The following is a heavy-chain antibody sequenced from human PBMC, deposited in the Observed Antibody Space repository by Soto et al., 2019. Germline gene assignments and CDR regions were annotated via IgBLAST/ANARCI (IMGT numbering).Heavy chain of an antibody. J-gene: IGHJ4*02. CDR1: GFTFSSYA. CDR3: AKARASGYSSGWYYFDY. V-gene: IGHV3-23*01. CDR2: ISGSGGST. D-gene: IGHD6-19*01. Sequence: GGSLRLSCAASGFTFSSYAMSWVRQAPGKGLEWVSAISGSGGSTYYADSVKGRFTISRDNSKNTLYLQMNSLRAEDTAVYYCAKARASGYSSGWYYFDYWGQGALVTVSS.